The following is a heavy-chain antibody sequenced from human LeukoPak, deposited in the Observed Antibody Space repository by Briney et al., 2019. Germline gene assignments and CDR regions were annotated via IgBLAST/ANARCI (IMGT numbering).Heavy chain of an antibody. D-gene: IGHD3-3*01. J-gene: IGHJ6*02. Sequence: PGRSLRLSCAASGFTFSSYGMHWVRQAPGKGLEWVAVIWYDGSNKYYADSVKGRFTISRDNSKNTPYLQMNSLRAEDTAVYYCARDQRDYDFWSGSNSNYYYYGMDVWGQGTTVTVSS. V-gene: IGHV3-33*01. CDR2: IWYDGSNK. CDR1: GFTFSSYG. CDR3: ARDQRDYDFWSGSNSNYYYYGMDV.